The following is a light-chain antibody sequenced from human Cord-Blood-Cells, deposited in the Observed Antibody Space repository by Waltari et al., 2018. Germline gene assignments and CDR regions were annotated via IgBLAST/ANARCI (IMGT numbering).Light chain of an antibody. CDR3: QQRSNWPRALT. Sequence: EIVLTQSPATLSLSPGERATLSCRASQSVSSYLAWYQQNPGQAHRLLIYDASNRATGIPARFSGSWSGTDFTLTISSLEPEDFAVYYCQQRSNWPRALTFGGGTKVEIK. CDR2: DAS. CDR1: QSVSSY. V-gene: IGKV3-11*01. J-gene: IGKJ4*01.